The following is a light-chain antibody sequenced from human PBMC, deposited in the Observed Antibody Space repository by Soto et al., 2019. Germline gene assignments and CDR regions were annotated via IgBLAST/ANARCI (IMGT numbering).Light chain of an antibody. Sequence: DIQMTQSPSTLSASVGDRVTITCRASQSISSWLAWYQQKPGKAPKLLIYDASSLESGVPSRCIGSGSGTKFTPTISPLQPDVFEIYSCKNKNIYWGPSGKGTKGDIK. CDR2: DAS. CDR3: KNKNIYWGP. V-gene: IGKV1-5*01. CDR1: QSISSW. J-gene: IGKJ1*01.